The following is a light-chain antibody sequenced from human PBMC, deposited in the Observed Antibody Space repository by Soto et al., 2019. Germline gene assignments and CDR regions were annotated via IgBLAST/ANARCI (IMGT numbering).Light chain of an antibody. J-gene: IGKJ1*01. Sequence: ITCRASQSIVTYLNWYRHKPGQAPQLLIYAASSLQSGVPSRFSGSGFGTEFTLTISSLQPEDFATFYCQQSFRSRTFGQGTKVDIK. CDR3: QQSFRSRT. V-gene: IGKV1-39*01. CDR1: QSIVTY. CDR2: AAS.